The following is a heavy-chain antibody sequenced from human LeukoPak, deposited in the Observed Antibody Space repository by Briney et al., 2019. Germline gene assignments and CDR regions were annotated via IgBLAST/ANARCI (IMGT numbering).Heavy chain of an antibody. J-gene: IGHJ4*02. Sequence: GGSLRLACAVSGFTFSYYWMHWDRQAPGKGLVWVSRINNEESTITYADSVKGRFTVSRDNAKNTLYLQMNSLRDEDTAVYYCARGYSSNYRVDYWGQGTLVTVSS. V-gene: IGHV3-74*03. CDR2: INNEESTI. CDR3: ARGYSSNYRVDY. CDR1: GFTFSYYW. D-gene: IGHD6-13*01.